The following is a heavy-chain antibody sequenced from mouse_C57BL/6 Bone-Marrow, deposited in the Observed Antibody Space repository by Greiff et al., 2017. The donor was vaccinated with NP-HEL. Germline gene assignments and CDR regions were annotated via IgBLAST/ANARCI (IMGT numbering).Heavy chain of an antibody. V-gene: IGHV3-6*01. CDR2: ISYDGSN. CDR3: ARRWLLGFAY. D-gene: IGHD2-3*01. Sequence: ESGPGLVKPSQSLSLTCSVTGYSITSGYYWNWIRQFPGNKLEWMGYISYDGSNNYNPSLKNRISITRDTSKNQFFLKLNSVTTEDTATYYCARRWLLGFAYWGQGTLVTVSA. CDR1: GYSITSGYY. J-gene: IGHJ3*01.